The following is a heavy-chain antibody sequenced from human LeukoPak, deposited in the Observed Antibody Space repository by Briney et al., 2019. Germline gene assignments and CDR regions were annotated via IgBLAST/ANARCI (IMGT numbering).Heavy chain of an antibody. V-gene: IGHV1-2*02. CDR3: ARYFDWDDAFDI. CDR2: INPNSGGT. CDR1: GYTFTGYY. D-gene: IGHD3-9*01. Sequence: ASVKVSCKASGYTFTGYYMHWVRQAPGQGLEWMGWINPNSGGTNYAQKFQGRVTMTRDTSISTAYMELSRLGSDDTAVYYCARYFDWDDAFDIWGQGTMVTVSS. J-gene: IGHJ3*02.